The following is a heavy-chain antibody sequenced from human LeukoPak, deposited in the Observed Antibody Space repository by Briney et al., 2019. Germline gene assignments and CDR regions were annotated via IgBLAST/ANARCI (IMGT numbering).Heavy chain of an antibody. D-gene: IGHD6-13*01. CDR3: ARVHRIAAAGTLRFDY. CDR1: GYTFTSYY. CDR2: INPSGGST. J-gene: IGHJ4*02. V-gene: IGHV1-46*01. Sequence: ASVKVSCKASGYTFTSYYMHWVRQAPGQGLEWMGIINPSGGSTSYAQKFQGRVTMTRDTSTSTVYMELSSLRSEDTAVYYCARVHRIAAAGTLRFDYWGQGTLVTVSS.